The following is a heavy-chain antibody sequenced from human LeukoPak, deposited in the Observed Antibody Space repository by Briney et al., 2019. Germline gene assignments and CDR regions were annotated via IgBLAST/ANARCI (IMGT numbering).Heavy chain of an antibody. CDR1: GFTFDDYA. Sequence: PGRSLTLSCAASGFTFDDYAMHWVRPAPGKGLEWVSGISWNSGSIGYADSVKGRFTISRDNAKNSLYLQMNSLRAEDTALYYCAKADRYGDHFDYWGQGTLVTVSS. J-gene: IGHJ4*02. CDR3: AKADRYGDHFDY. CDR2: ISWNSGSI. V-gene: IGHV3-9*01. D-gene: IGHD4-17*01.